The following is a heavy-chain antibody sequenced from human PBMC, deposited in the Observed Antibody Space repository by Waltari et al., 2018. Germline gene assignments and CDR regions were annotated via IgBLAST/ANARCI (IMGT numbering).Heavy chain of an antibody. CDR2: IYYSGST. V-gene: IGHV4-59*01. D-gene: IGHD1-26*01. Sequence: QVQLQESGPGLVKPSETLSLTCTVSGGSISSYYWSWIRQPPGKGLEWIGYIYYSGSTNYTPSLNSRVTISVDTSKNQFSLKLSSVTAADTAVYYCAREGGIRGSYYPYYYGMDVWGQGTTVTVSS. CDR3: AREGGIRGSYYPYYYGMDV. CDR1: GGSISSYY. J-gene: IGHJ6*02.